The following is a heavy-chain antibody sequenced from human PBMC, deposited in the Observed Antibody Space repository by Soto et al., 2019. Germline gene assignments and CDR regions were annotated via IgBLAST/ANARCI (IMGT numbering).Heavy chain of an antibody. CDR1: GFTFDDYA. J-gene: IGHJ4*02. V-gene: IGHV3-9*01. CDR2: ISWNSGSI. CDR3: AKGSNLGEPSDY. Sequence: GGSLRLSCAASGFTFDDYAMHWVRQAPGKGLEWVSGISWNSGSIGYADSVKGRFTISRDNAKNSLYLQMNSLRAEDTALYYCAKGSNLGEPSDYWGQGTLVTVSS. D-gene: IGHD3-10*01.